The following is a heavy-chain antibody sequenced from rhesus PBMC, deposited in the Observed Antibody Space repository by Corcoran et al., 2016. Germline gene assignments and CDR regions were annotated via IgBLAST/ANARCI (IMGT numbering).Heavy chain of an antibody. V-gene: IGHV4-106*01. CDR3: ARAITCFDY. J-gene: IGHJ4*01. CDR1: GGSISDSYY. Sequence: QVQLQESGPGLVKPSETLSLTCAVSGGSISDSYYWSWIRQPPGKGLEWIGYIDGSGGSTYYNPSLKSRVTISTDTSKNQFSLKLSSVTAADTAVYYCARAITCFDYWGQGVLVTVSS. CDR2: IDGSGGST.